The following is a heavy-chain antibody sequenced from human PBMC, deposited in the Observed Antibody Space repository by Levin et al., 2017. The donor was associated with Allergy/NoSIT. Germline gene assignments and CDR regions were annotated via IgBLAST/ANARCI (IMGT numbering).Heavy chain of an antibody. CDR2: IGTAGDT. CDR1: GFTFSSYD. CDR3: ARLRSGYRAPNYDYGMDV. Sequence: GGSLRLSCAASGFTFSSYDMHWVRQATGKGLEWVSTIGTAGDTYYPGSVKGRFTISRENAKNSLYLQMNSLRAGDTAVYYCARLRSGYRAPNYDYGMDVWGQGTTVTVSS. D-gene: IGHD5-18*01. V-gene: IGHV3-13*01. J-gene: IGHJ6*02.